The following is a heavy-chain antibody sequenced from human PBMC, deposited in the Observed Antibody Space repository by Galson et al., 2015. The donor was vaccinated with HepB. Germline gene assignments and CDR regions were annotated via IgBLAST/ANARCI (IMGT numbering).Heavy chain of an antibody. CDR2: ISAYNGNT. D-gene: IGHD6-19*01. J-gene: IGHJ6*02. Sequence: SVKVSCKASGYTFTSYGISWVRQAPGQGLEWMGWISAYNGNTNYAQKLQGRVTMTTDTSTSTAYMELRSVSSDDTAVYYCAAQKAGIAVAGGYGMDVWGQGTTVTVSS. CDR1: GYTFTSYG. V-gene: IGHV1-18*04. CDR3: AAQKAGIAVAGGYGMDV.